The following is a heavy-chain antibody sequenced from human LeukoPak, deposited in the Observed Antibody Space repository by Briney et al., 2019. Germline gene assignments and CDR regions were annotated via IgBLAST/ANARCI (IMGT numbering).Heavy chain of an antibody. CDR3: AKDRCSNGVGCYYYYMDV. Sequence: GGSLRLSCAASGFTFSSYGMHWVRQAPGKGLEWVAYIQYDGSNAQYADSVKGRFSISRDSSKNILYLQMNSLRAEDTAVYYCAKDRCSNGVGCYYYYMDVWGKGTTVTISS. CDR2: IQYDGSNA. V-gene: IGHV3-30*02. CDR1: GFTFSSYG. J-gene: IGHJ6*03. D-gene: IGHD2-8*01.